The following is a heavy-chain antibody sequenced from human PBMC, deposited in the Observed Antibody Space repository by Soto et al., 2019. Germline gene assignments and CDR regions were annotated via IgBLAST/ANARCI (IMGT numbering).Heavy chain of an antibody. Sequence: QVQLVQSGAEVKKPGSSVKVSCKASGGTFNTLAITWVRQAPGQGPEWMGGIIPIFGTPHYAQKFQGRVSIRANESTADTEATNLRSEDTAVYYCVATQQWLAPLAYQYEFGVDVWGQGTTVIVSS. CDR2: IIPIFGTP. CDR1: GGTFNTLA. V-gene: IGHV1-69*01. D-gene: IGHD6-19*01. CDR3: VATQQWLAPLAYQYEFGVDV. J-gene: IGHJ6*02.